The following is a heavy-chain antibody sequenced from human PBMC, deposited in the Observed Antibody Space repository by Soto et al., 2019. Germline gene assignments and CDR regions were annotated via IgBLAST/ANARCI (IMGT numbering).Heavy chain of an antibody. Sequence: PSETLSLTCTVSGGSVSSGSYYWSWIRQPPGKGLEWIGYIYYSGSTNCNPSLKSRVTISVDTSKNQFSLKLSSVTAADTAVYYCASTMSYGSGSYYYYYGMDVWGQGTTVTVSS. CDR3: ASTMSYGSGSYYYYYGMDV. D-gene: IGHD3-10*01. V-gene: IGHV4-61*01. CDR2: IYYSGST. J-gene: IGHJ6*02. CDR1: GGSVSSGSYY.